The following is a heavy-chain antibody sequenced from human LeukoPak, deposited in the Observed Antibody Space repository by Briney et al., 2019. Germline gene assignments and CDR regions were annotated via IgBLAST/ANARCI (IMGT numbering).Heavy chain of an antibody. V-gene: IGHV4-59*01. J-gene: IGHJ5*02. Sequence: PSETLSLTCTVSGVSISSYCWSWIRQPPGKGREWIGYIYYSESTNYDPSPKSRVTISVYTSKNQFSLKLSSVSAADTAVYYCARPNPGIAVAGNYWFDPWGQGTLVTVSS. CDR2: IYYSEST. D-gene: IGHD6-19*01. CDR3: ARPNPGIAVAGNYWFDP. CDR1: GVSISSYC.